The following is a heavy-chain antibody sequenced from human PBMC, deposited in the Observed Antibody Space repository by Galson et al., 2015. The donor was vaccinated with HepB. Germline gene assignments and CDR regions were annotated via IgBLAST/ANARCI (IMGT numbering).Heavy chain of an antibody. CDR1: GFTFSNYS. D-gene: IGHD6-19*01. V-gene: IGHV3-30*18. CDR2: ISYDGSNK. J-gene: IGHJ4*02. CDR3: AKDPYLYSALAGTMAGFDY. Sequence: SCAASGFTFSNYSMHWVRQAPGKGLEWVAVISYDGSNKYYADSVKGRFTISRDNSKNTLYLQMNSLRAEDTALYYCAKDPYLYSALAGTMAGFDYWGQGTLVTVSS.